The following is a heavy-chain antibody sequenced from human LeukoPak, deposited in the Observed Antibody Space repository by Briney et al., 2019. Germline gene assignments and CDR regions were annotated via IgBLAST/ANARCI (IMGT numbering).Heavy chain of an antibody. CDR3: ARDPVKLLWFGDHNDDWYFDL. CDR2: IYYSGST. Sequence: SETLSLTCTVSGGSISSSSYYWGWIRQPPGKGLEWIGSIYYSGSTYYNPSLKSRVTISVDTSKNQFSLKLSSVTAADTAVFYCARDPVKLLWFGDHNDDWYFDLWGRGTLVTVSS. J-gene: IGHJ2*01. D-gene: IGHD3-10*01. CDR1: GGSISSSSYY. V-gene: IGHV4-39*07.